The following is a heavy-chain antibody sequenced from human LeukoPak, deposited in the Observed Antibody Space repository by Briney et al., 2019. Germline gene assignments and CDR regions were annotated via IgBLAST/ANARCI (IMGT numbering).Heavy chain of an antibody. D-gene: IGHD6-6*01. V-gene: IGHV3-30*18. CDR2: ISYDGSHK. Sequence: GGSLRLSCAASGFTFSNYGMHWVRQAPGKGLEWVTLISYDGSHKYYADSVKGRYTISRDNSKNTLYLQMNSLRAEDTAVYYCAKVESYSSSPYYMDVWGKGTTVTVSS. CDR1: GFTFSNYG. CDR3: AKVESYSSSPYYMDV. J-gene: IGHJ6*03.